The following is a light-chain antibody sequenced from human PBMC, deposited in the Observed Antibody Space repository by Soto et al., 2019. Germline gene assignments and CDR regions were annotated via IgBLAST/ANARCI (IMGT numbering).Light chain of an antibody. CDR1: PSISSH. CDR3: HQSYSTPLS. CDR2: TAS. V-gene: IGKV1-39*01. Sequence: DIQMTQTPSSLSASVGDRVTITGRASPSISSHLNWYQQKPGKATNLLMYTASYLQSGVPSRFRGRGSGTDFTLTISSLAPLDFATYYCHQSYSTPLSFGQ. J-gene: IGKJ5*01.